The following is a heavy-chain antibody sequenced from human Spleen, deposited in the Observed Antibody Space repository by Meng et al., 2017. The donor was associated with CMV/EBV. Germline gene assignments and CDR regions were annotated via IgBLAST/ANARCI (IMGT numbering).Heavy chain of an antibody. CDR1: GFTFDDYA. Sequence: SLKISCAASGFTFDDYAMHWVRQAPGKGLEWVSGISWNSGNIGYADSVKGRFTISRDNAKNSLYVQMNSLRAEDTALYYCAGSLMVRGVTSDYWGQGTLVTVSS. D-gene: IGHD3-10*01. CDR3: AGSLMVRGVTSDY. J-gene: IGHJ4*02. CDR2: ISWNSGNI. V-gene: IGHV3-9*01.